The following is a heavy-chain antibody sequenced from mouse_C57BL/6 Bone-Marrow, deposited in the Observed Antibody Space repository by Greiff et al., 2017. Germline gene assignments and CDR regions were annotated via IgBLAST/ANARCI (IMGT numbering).Heavy chain of an antibody. CDR3: ARSYYYGRAVALDY. V-gene: IGHV1-55*01. CDR1: GYTFTSYW. Sequence: QVQLQQPGAELVKPGASVKMSCKASGYTFTSYWITWVKQRPGQGLEWIGDIYPGSGSTNYNEKFKGKATLTVDTSSSTAYMQLSSLTSEDSAVYYCARSYYYGRAVALDYWGQGTSVTVSS. J-gene: IGHJ4*01. D-gene: IGHD1-1*02. CDR2: IYPGSGST.